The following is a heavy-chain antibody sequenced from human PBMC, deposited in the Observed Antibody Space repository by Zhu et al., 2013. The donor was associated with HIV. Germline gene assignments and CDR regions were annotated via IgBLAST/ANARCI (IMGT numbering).Heavy chain of an antibody. CDR1: GYTFTSYG. CDR2: ISAYNGNT. Sequence: QVQLVQSGAEVKKPGASVKVSCKASGYTFTSYGINWVRQAPGQGLEWMGWISAYNGNTNYAQKFQGRVTMTTDTSTSTAYMELTSLRSDDTAVYYCIRRAFYYDRSWFDPWGQGTLVTVSS. D-gene: IGHD3-22*01. CDR3: IRRAFYYDRSWFDP. J-gene: IGHJ5*02. V-gene: IGHV1-18*01.